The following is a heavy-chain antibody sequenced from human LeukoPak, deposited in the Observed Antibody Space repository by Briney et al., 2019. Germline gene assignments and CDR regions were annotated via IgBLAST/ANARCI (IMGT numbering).Heavy chain of an antibody. CDR1: GGSISSSNW. D-gene: IGHD6-6*01. J-gene: IGHJ5*02. Sequence: SETLSLTCAVSGGSISSSNWWSWVRQPPGKGLEWIGEIYHSGSTNYNPSLKSRVTISVDKSKNQFSLKLSSVTAADTAVYYCAREGRAARYRWFDPWGQGTLVTVSS. CDR3: AREGRAARYRWFDP. V-gene: IGHV4-4*02. CDR2: IYHSGST.